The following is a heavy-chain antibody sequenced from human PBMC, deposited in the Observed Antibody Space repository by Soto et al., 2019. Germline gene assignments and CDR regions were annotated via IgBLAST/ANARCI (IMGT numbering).Heavy chain of an antibody. J-gene: IGHJ6*03. CDR1: GFTFSNAW. CDR2: IKSKTDGGTT. V-gene: IGHV3-15*01. CDR3: TTGYGDYVYWDYYYYYMDV. Sequence: GGSLRLSCAASGFTFSNAWMSWVRQAPGKGLEWVGRIKSKTDGGTTDYAAPVKGRFTISRDDSKNTLYLQMNSLKTEDTAVYYCTTGYGDYVYWDYYYYYMDVWGKGTTVTVSS. D-gene: IGHD4-17*01.